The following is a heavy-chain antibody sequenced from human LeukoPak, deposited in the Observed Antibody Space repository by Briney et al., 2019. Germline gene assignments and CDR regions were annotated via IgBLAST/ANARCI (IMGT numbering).Heavy chain of an antibody. D-gene: IGHD1-14*01. CDR3: SRGCVNHAFDV. CDR1: GFTLSNYW. CDR2: IGDDATNT. Sequence: GGTLRLSCAASGFTLSNYWMNWVRQAPGKGLVWVSRIGDDATNTIYADSVKGRFTISRDNAKNTVYLQMNSLRAEDAGLYYCSRGCVNHAFDVWGQGTMVTVSS. J-gene: IGHJ3*01. V-gene: IGHV3-74*01.